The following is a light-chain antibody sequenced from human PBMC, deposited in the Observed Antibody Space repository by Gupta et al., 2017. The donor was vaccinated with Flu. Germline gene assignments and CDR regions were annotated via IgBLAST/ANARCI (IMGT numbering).Light chain of an antibody. CDR2: EVS. CDR1: SSDVGGYNY. J-gene: IGLJ1*01. CDR3: SSYAGSNNYV. Sequence: QSALTQPPSASGSPGQSVPISCTGTSSDVGGYNYVSWYQQHPGKAPKLMIYEVSKRPSGVPDRFSGSKAGNTASLTVSGLQGEDEADYYCSSYAGSNNYVFGTGTKVTVL. V-gene: IGLV2-8*01.